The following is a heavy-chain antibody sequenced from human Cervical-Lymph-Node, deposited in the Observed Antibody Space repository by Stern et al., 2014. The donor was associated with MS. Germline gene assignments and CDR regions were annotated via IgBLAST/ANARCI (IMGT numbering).Heavy chain of an antibody. D-gene: IGHD3-22*01. CDR3: ARTDSSGYLIDY. J-gene: IGHJ4*02. V-gene: IGHV7-4-1*02. CDR2: INTNTEKA. CDR1: GYPFTSFA. Sequence: VQLVESGSELKTPGASVKVSCKASGYPFTSFALNWVRQAPGPGLEWMGWINTNTEKATYAKGFRGRFVFSLDTSVTTTFLQISSLKADDTAVYFCARTDSSGYLIDYWGQGTLVSVSS.